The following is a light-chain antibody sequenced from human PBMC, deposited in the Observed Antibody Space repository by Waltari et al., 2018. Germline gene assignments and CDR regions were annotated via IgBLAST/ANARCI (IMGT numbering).Light chain of an antibody. Sequence: QSALTTPASVSGSPGQSITISCPGTPHSIGYFKYVSLYQQHPGKPPKLIISDVSHRPSGVSDRCSGSKSGNTASLTISGLRAEDEADYHCSSYSISSNYYVFGTGTTVTVL. CDR3: SSYSISSNYYV. CDR1: PHSIGYFKY. J-gene: IGLJ1*01. CDR2: DVS. V-gene: IGLV2-14*03.